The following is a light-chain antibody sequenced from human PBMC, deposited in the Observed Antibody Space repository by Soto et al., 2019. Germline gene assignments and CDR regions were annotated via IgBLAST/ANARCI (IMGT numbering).Light chain of an antibody. CDR1: QSVSSY. CDR2: GAS. J-gene: IGKJ1*01. Sequence: VPRHSLATVSVSPGERATLSCRASQSVSSYLAWYQQKPGQAPRFLIYGASTRDTGIPSRFSGSGSGTEFTLTISLPPEDFAVYYCQQYNNWPPWTFGQGGKVAIK. V-gene: IGKV3-15*01. CDR3: QQYNNWPPWT.